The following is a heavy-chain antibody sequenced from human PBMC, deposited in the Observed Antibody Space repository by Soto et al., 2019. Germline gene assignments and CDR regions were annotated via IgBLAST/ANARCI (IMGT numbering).Heavy chain of an antibody. CDR2: IYHGDSDT. CDR1: GYSFTSYW. D-gene: IGHD3-22*01. Sequence: GESLKISCKGSGYSFTSYWIGWVRQMPGKGLEWMGIIYHGDSDTRYSPSFQGQVTISADKSISTAYLQWSSLKASDTAIYYCARQNYDSSGYHLWFEYWGQGTLVTVSS. V-gene: IGHV5-51*01. J-gene: IGHJ4*02. CDR3: ARQNYDSSGYHLWFEY.